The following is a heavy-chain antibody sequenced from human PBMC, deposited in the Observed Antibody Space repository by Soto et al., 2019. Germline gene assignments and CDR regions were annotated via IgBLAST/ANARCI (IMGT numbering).Heavy chain of an antibody. D-gene: IGHD4-17*01. CDR3: AKDGSSYGDYGSYYYYMDV. V-gene: IGHV3-9*01. CDR2: ISWNSGSI. Sequence: EVQLVESGGGLVRPGRSLRLSCAASGFTFDDYAMHWVRQAPGKGLEWVSGISWNSGSIGYADSVKGRFTISRDNAKNSLYLQMNSLRAEDTALYYCAKDGSSYGDYGSYYYYMDVWGKGTTVTVSS. J-gene: IGHJ6*03. CDR1: GFTFDDYA.